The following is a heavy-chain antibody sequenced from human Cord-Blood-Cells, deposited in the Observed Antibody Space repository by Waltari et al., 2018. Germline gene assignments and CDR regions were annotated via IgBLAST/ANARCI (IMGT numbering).Heavy chain of an antibody. CDR2: IHHSGST. CDR1: GGSISSGGYS. V-gene: IGHV4-30-2*01. Sequence: QLQLQESGSGLVKPSQTLSLTCAVSGGSISSGGYSWSWIRQPPGKGLVWIGYIHHSGSTYYNPSRESRVTISVDRSKNQFSLKLSSVTASDTAVYYCARGVAARGPPDAFDICGQGTMVTVSS. CDR3: ARGVAARGPPDAFDI. D-gene: IGHD6-6*01. J-gene: IGHJ3*02.